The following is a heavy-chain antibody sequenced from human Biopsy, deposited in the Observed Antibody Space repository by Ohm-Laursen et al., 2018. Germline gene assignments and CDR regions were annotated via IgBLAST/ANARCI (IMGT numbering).Heavy chain of an antibody. D-gene: IGHD3-3*01. CDR1: GYTFTTYG. CDR3: ARAERFLECFDI. CDR2: IRTDNGAT. Sequence: GASVKVSCKSSGYTFTTYGISWVRQAPGQGLEWMGWIRTDNGATDYAQNLQGRVTMTTDTSAATAYMELRSLRSDDTAVYYCARAERFLECFDIWGQGTMVTVSS. V-gene: IGHV1-18*04. J-gene: IGHJ3*02.